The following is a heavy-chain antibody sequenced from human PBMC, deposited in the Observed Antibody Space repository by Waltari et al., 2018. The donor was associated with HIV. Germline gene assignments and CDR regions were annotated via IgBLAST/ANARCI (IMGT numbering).Heavy chain of an antibody. V-gene: IGHV3-11*01. CDR3: ARGSVLGYGDYRRDYGMDV. CDR1: AFTFSAYS. CDR2: IRSSGSTI. D-gene: IGHD4-17*01. Sequence: QVQLVESGGGLVKPGVPLRLSCGASAFTFSAYSLSWTRQAPGKGLEWVSYIRSSGSTIYYADSVKGRFTISRDNAKNSLYLQMNSLRAEDTAVYYCARGSVLGYGDYRRDYGMDVWGQGTTVTVSS. J-gene: IGHJ6*02.